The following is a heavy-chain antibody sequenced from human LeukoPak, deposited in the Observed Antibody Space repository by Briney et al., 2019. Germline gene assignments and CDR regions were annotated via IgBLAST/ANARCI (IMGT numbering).Heavy chain of an antibody. CDR1: GFTFDDYA. CDR2: ISWNSGSI. J-gene: IGHJ6*03. D-gene: IGHD3-3*01. Sequence: PGRSLRLSCAASGFTFDDYAMHWVRQAPGKGLEWVSGISWNSGSIDYADSVKGRFTISRDNAKNSLYLQMNSLRAEDTALYYCAKAAPPRIYDFWSGYYTPYYYYYMDVWGKGTTVTVSS. V-gene: IGHV3-9*01. CDR3: AKAAPPRIYDFWSGYYTPYYYYYMDV.